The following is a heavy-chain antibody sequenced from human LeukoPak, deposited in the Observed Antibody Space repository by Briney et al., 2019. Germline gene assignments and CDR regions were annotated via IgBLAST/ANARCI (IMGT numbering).Heavy chain of an antibody. J-gene: IGHJ4*02. CDR2: INAGNGNT. CDR3: ARGGAFGYMVRGAGFDY. D-gene: IGHD3-10*01. V-gene: IGHV1-3*01. Sequence: ASVKVSCKASGYTFTSYAMHWVRQAPGQRLEWMGWINAGNGNTKYSQKFQGRVTITRDTSASTAYMELSSLRSEDTAVYYCARGGAFGYMVRGAGFDYWGQGTLVTVSS. CDR1: GYTFTSYA.